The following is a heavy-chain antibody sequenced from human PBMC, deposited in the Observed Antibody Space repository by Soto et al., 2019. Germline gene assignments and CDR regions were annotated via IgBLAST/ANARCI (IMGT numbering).Heavy chain of an antibody. CDR1: GGSISSYY. Sequence: SETLSLTCTVSGGSISSYYWSWIRQPPGKGLEWIGYIYYSGSTNYNPSLKSRVTISVDTSKNQFSLKLSSVTAADTAVYYCARIRFLEWSIYYCGQGTLVTVSS. J-gene: IGHJ4*02. CDR3: ARIRFLEWSIYY. CDR2: IYYSGST. V-gene: IGHV4-59*01. D-gene: IGHD3-3*01.